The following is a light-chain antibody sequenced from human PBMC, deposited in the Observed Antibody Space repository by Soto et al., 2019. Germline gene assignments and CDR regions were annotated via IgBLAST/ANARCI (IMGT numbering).Light chain of an antibody. CDR1: SSDVGSYNR. CDR2: EVS. CDR3: CSYAGSSTLRWV. Sequence: QSVLTQPASVSGSPGQSITLSCTGTSSDVGSYNRVSWYQQHPGKAPKLMIYEVSKRPSGVSNRFSGSKSGHTASLTISGLQAEDEADYYGCSYAGSSTLRWVFGGGTQLTVL. V-gene: IGLV2-23*02. J-gene: IGLJ3*02.